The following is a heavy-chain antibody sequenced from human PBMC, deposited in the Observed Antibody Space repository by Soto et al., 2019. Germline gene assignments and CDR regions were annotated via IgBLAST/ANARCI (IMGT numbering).Heavy chain of an antibody. J-gene: IGHJ2*01. D-gene: IGHD2-15*01. CDR1: GFTFSSYW. CDR2: INSDGSST. Sequence: EVQLVESGGGLVQPGGSLRLSCATSGFTFSSYWMHWVRQAPGKGLVWVSRINSDGSSTSYADSVKGRITISRDNAKNTLYLQMNSLRDEDTAVYYCARGGSLNWYFELWGRGTLVTVSS. CDR3: ARGGSLNWYFEL. V-gene: IGHV3-74*01.